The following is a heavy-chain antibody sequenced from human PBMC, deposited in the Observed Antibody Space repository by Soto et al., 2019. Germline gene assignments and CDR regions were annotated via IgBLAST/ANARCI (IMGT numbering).Heavy chain of an antibody. Sequence: GESLKISCKGSGYSFTSYWISWVRQMPVKGLGWMGRIDPSDSYTNYSPSFQGHVTISADKSISTAYLQWSSLKASDTAMYYCAITPYYDILTGYSSRAIYYFDYWGQGTLVTVSS. CDR3: AITPYYDILTGYSSRAIYYFDY. V-gene: IGHV5-10-1*01. CDR2: IDPSDSYT. CDR1: GYSFTSYW. J-gene: IGHJ4*02. D-gene: IGHD3-9*01.